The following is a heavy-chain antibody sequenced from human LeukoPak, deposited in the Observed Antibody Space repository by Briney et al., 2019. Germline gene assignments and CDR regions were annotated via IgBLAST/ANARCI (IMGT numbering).Heavy chain of an antibody. CDR2: IYTSGST. V-gene: IGHV4-4*07. J-gene: IGHJ4*02. CDR3: AREDGVTGGDYSFDY. CDR1: GGSISSYY. D-gene: IGHD4-17*01. Sequence: SETLSLTCTVSGGSISSYYWSWIRQPAGKGLEWIGRIYTSGSTNYNPSLKSRVTMSVDTSKNQFSPKLSSVTAADTAVYYCAREDGVTGGDYSFDYWGQGTLVTVSS.